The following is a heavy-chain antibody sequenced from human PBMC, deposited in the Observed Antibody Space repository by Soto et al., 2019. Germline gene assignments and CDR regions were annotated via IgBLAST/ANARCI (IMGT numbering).Heavy chain of an antibody. Sequence: GESLKISCRGSGYNYNLHWISWVRQKPGRGLEWMGIIYPGDSDTRYNPSFQGQVTISVDKSINTAYLQWDSLEASDTATYYCARHLRSYDFFQYYYGIDVWGQGSTVT. D-gene: IGHD3-16*01. CDR1: GYNYNLHW. V-gene: IGHV5-51*01. CDR3: ARHLRSYDFFQYYYGIDV. CDR2: IYPGDSDT. J-gene: IGHJ6*02.